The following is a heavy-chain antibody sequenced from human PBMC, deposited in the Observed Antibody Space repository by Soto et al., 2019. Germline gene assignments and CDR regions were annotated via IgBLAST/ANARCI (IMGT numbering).Heavy chain of an antibody. CDR1: VFTFSSYG. J-gene: IGHJ4*02. D-gene: IGHD2-21*02. CDR3: ARNHCGGDCYSLYFDY. CDR2: IWYDGSNT. V-gene: IGHV3-33*01. Sequence: GWSLRLSCASPVFTFSSYGMHWVRQAPGKGLEWVAVIWYDGSNTYYADSVKGRFTISRDNSKNTLYLQMNSLRAEDTAVYYCARNHCGGDCYSLYFDYWGQGTLVTVSS.